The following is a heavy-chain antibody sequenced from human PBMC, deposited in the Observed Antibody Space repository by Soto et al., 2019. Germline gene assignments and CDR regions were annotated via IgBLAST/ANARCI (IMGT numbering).Heavy chain of an antibody. Sequence: QLQLQESGPGLVKPSETLSLTCTVSGGSISSSSYYWGWIRQPPGKGLGRVGSIFYSGSTYYNPSLTSRVTICVETSKTQFSPKLRSVTAAYTAVYYCARHLTYCSAGSCYSDFPFYGMDVWGQGTTVTVSS. V-gene: IGHV4-39*01. J-gene: IGHJ6*02. CDR2: IFYSGST. CDR1: GGSISSSSYY. CDR3: ARHLTYCSAGSCYSDFPFYGMDV. D-gene: IGHD2-15*01.